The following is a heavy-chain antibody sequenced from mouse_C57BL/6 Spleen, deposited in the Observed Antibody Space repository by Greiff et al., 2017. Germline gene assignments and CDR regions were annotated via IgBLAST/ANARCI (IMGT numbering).Heavy chain of an antibody. D-gene: IGHD4-1*01. CDR3: ARNWALDY. CDR1: GFTFSSYT. Sequence: EVQRVESGGGLVKPGGSLKLSCAASGFTFSSYTMSWVRQTPEKRLEWVATISGGGGNTYYPDSVKGRFTISRDNAKNTLYLQMSSLRSEDTALYYCARNWALDYWGQGTTLTVSS. J-gene: IGHJ2*01. CDR2: ISGGGGNT. V-gene: IGHV5-9*01.